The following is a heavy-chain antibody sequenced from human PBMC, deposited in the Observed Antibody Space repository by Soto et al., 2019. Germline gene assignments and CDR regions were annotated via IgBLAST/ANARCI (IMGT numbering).Heavy chain of an antibody. V-gene: IGHV3-74*01. CDR2: IKSDGSTT. Sequence: GGSLRLSCAASGFTFSGYWMYWVRQIPGKGLVWVSHIKSDGSTTRYADSVKGRFTTSRDNAKNTLSLEMNGLRAEDTAVYYCARRIDSDRASGHPNSNYGMDVWGQGTTVTVS. CDR3: ARRIDSDRASGHPNSNYGMDV. D-gene: IGHD3-9*01. J-gene: IGHJ6*02. CDR1: GFTFSGYW.